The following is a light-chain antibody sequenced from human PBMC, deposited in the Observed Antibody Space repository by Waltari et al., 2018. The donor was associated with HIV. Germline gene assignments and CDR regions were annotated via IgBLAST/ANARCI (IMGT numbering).Light chain of an antibody. CDR1: QSVGSY. J-gene: IGKJ4*01. CDR2: DAA. Sequence: EIVLTQSPATLSLSPGERATLSCRASQSVGSYLAWYQQKPGQAPRLLIYDAAMRATDIPARVSGSGSGTDFTLTISSLEPEDFAVYYCQQRSNWPLTFGGGTKVEIK. V-gene: IGKV3-11*01. CDR3: QQRSNWPLT.